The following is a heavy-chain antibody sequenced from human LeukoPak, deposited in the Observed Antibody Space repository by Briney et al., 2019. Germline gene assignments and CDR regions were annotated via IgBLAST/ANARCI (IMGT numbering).Heavy chain of an antibody. J-gene: IGHJ4*02. V-gene: IGHV3-74*01. CDR2: INSDGSST. CDR1: GFTFSSYW. D-gene: IGHD3-3*01. CDR3: ARLEVFDSLGY. Sequence: GGSLRLSCAASGFTFSSYWMHWVRQAPGKGLVWVSRINSDGSSTSYADSVKGRFTISRDNAKNSLYLQMNSLRAEDTAVYYCARLEVFDSLGYWGQGTLVTVSS.